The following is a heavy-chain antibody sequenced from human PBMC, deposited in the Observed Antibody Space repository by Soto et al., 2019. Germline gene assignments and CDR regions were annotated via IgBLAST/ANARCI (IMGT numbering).Heavy chain of an antibody. Sequence: GGSLRLSCAASGFTFSNYPIHWVRQAPGKGLEWVAVISYDGSNKYYSDSVKGRFTISRDNSKNTLYLQMNSLRGEDTAVYYCARDRDSSSRPTYWFDPWGQGTLVTVSS. CDR3: ARDRDSSSRPTYWFDP. CDR2: ISYDGSNK. CDR1: GFTFSNYP. J-gene: IGHJ5*02. V-gene: IGHV3-30-3*01. D-gene: IGHD6-13*01.